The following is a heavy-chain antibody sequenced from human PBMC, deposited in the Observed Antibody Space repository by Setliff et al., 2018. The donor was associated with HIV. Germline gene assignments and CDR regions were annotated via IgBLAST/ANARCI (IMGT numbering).Heavy chain of an antibody. CDR2: INQSGST. V-gene: IGHV4-34*01. CDR1: GGSFSGYY. J-gene: IGHJ4*02. Sequence: PSETLSLTCAVYGGSFSGYYWSWIRQPPGKGLEWIGEINQSGSTSYNPSLKSRVTISVDTSKNQFSLKLSSVTAADTAVYYCARTARVFDFWGQGILVTVSS. CDR3: ARTARVFDF.